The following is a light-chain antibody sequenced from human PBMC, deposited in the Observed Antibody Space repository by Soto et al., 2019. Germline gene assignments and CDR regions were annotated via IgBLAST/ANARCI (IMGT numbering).Light chain of an antibody. V-gene: IGKV1-5*01. Sequence: DIQMTQSPSTLSASVGDRVIITCRASETVERWMAWYQQKPCKAPKLLSYDASSLESGVPSRFSGSGSGTEFTLTITSLQPDDFATYYCQQYNSYPWTFGQGTKVDI. CDR3: QQYNSYPWT. J-gene: IGKJ1*01. CDR2: DAS. CDR1: ETVERW.